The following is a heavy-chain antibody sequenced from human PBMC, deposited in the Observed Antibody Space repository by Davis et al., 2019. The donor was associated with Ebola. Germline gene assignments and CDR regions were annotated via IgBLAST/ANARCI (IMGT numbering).Heavy chain of an antibody. V-gene: IGHV4-59*01. CDR3: ARDYGAHYGMDV. CDR2: IYYSGST. CDR1: GGSISSYY. D-gene: IGHD3-10*01. Sequence: PGGSLRLSCTVSGGSISSYYWSWIRQPPGKGLEWIGYIYYSGSTYYNPSLKSRVTISVDTSKNQFSLKLSSVTAADTAVYYCARDYGAHYGMDVWGQGTTVTVSS. J-gene: IGHJ6*02.